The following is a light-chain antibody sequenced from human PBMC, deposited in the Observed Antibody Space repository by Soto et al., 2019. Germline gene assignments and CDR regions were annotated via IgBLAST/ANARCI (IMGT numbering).Light chain of an antibody. CDR3: QQYNHWPPLT. V-gene: IGKV3-15*01. Sequence: EIVMTQSPATLSVSPGERATLSCRASQSVGRNLAWYQQKPGQAPRLLIYGASTRATGIPARFSGSGSGTEFTLTISSLQSEHFAIYSCQQYNHWPPLTFGRGTKVEIK. CDR1: QSVGRN. CDR2: GAS. J-gene: IGKJ4*01.